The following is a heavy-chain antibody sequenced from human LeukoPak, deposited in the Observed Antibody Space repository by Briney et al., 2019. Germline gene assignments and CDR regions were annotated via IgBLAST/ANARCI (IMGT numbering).Heavy chain of an antibody. CDR1: DYSITNGYY. D-gene: IGHD3-22*01. J-gene: IGHJ3*02. CDR2: IYHSGST. CDR3: AKSNGYGLIDI. Sequence: SETLSLTCTVSDYSITNGYYWGWIRQPPGKGLKWIGSIYHSGSTYYSPSLKSRVTISLDTSRNQFSLKLNSVTAADTAVYYCAKSNGYGLIDIWGQGTMVTVSS. V-gene: IGHV4-38-2*02.